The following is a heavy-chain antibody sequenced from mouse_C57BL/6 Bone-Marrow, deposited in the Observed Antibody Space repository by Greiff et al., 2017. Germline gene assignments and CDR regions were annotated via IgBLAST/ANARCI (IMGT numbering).Heavy chain of an antibody. J-gene: IGHJ4*01. CDR2: ISNLAYSI. Sequence: EVQRVESGGGLVQPGGSLKLSCAASGFTFSDYGMAWVRQAPRKGPEWVAFISNLAYSIYYADTVTGRFTISRENAKNTLYLEMSSLRSEDTAMYYCARGDDYDANAMDYWGQGTSVTVSS. CDR3: ARGDDYDANAMDY. V-gene: IGHV5-15*01. CDR1: GFTFSDYG. D-gene: IGHD2-4*01.